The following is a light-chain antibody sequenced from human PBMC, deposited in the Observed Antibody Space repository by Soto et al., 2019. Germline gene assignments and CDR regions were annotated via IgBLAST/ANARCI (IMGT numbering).Light chain of an antibody. Sequence: DIRMTQSRSSLSASVGDRVTITCGASQSINNYLNWYQQKPGKAPKLLIHAASSLQSGVPSRLSGSGSGTDFTLTISSLQPEDFATYHCQQSYSTPLTFGGGTKVEIK. CDR3: QQSYSTPLT. CDR1: QSINNY. J-gene: IGKJ4*01. V-gene: IGKV1-39*01. CDR2: AAS.